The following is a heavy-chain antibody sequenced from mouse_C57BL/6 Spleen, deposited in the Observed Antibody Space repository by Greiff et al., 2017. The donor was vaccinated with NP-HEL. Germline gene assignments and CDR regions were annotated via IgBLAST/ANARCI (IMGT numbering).Heavy chain of an antibody. Sequence: EVQLQQSGPELVKPGASVKISCKASGYTFTDYYMNWVKQSHGKSLEWIGDINPNNGGTSYNQKFKGKATLTVDKSSSTAYMELRSLTSEDSAVYYWARGLHYAMDYWGQGTSVTVSS. J-gene: IGHJ4*01. CDR1: GYTFTDYY. CDR3: ARGLHYAMDY. D-gene: IGHD3-1*01. CDR2: INPNNGGT. V-gene: IGHV1-26*01.